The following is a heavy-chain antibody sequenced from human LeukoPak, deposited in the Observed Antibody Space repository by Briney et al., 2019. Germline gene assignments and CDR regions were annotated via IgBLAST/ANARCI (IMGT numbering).Heavy chain of an antibody. CDR3: ARTVDAFDI. J-gene: IGHJ3*02. CDR2: IYYSGST. CDR1: GGSISSYY. Sequence: SETLSLTCTVSGGSISSYYWSWIRQPPGKGLEWIGYIYYSGSTNYNPSLKSRVTISVDTSKNQFSLKPSSVTAADTAVYYCARTVDAFDIWGQGTMVTVSS. V-gene: IGHV4-59*01.